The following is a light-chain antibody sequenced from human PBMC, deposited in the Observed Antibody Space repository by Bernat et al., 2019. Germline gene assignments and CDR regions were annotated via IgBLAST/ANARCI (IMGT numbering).Light chain of an antibody. CDR2: AAF. V-gene: IGKV1-39*01. CDR3: QQSYSTLSLIS. J-gene: IGKJ3*01. CDR1: QNIGNY. Sequence: DIQMTQSPSSLSASVGDRVTITCRASQNIGNYSNWYRQKPGRAPTLLIYAAFTLQSGVPSRFSGSGSGTDFTLTISGLQPEDFATYYCQQSYSTLSLISFGPGTKVDF.